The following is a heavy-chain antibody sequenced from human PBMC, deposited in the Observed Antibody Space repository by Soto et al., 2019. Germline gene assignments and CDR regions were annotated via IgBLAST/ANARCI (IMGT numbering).Heavy chain of an antibody. J-gene: IGHJ6*02. CDR3: ARVAEYSSSPVDYYYGMDV. Sequence: ASVKISCKASGGTFSSYAISWVRQVPGQGLEWMGGIIPIFGTANYAQKFQGRVTITADESTSTAYMELSSLRSEDTAVYYCARVAEYSSSPVDYYYGMDVWGQGTTVTVSS. CDR2: IIPIFGTA. CDR1: GGTFSSYA. V-gene: IGHV1-69*13. D-gene: IGHD6-6*01.